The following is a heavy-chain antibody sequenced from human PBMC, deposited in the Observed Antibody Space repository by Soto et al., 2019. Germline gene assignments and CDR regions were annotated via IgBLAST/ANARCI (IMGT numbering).Heavy chain of an antibody. CDR1: GGSFRGYY. V-gene: IGHV4-34*01. CDR3: ARHPSEGFNFQSDIHYFDS. Sequence: SETLSLTCAVYGGSFRGYYWSWIRQPPGKGLEWIGEINHSGSTNYNPSLKSRVNILVDTSKNQVSLQLTSVTAADTAIYYCARHPSEGFNFQSDIHYFDSWGRGTLVTVSS. J-gene: IGHJ4*02. CDR2: INHSGST.